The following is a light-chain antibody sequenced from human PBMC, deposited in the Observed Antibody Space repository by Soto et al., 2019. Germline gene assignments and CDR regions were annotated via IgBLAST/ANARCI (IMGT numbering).Light chain of an antibody. J-gene: IGLJ3*02. V-gene: IGLV2-23*01. CDR1: SSDVGSYNL. CDR3: CSYAGSSTGV. CDR2: EGS. Sequence: QSVLTQPASVSGSPGQSITISCTGTSSDVGSYNLVSWYQQHPGTAPKLMIYEGSKRPSGVSNRFSGSKSGNTASLTISGLQAEDEADYYCCSYAGSSTGVFGGGTKLTVL.